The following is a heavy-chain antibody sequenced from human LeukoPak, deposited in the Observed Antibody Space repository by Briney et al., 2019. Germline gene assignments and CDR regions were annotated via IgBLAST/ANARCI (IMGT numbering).Heavy chain of an antibody. CDR3: ARIQRGSLVAIDY. Sequence: PGGSLRLSCAASGFTFSNAWMSWVRQAPGKGLEWVGRIKSKTDGGTTDYAAPVKGRFTISRDDSKNTLYLQMNSLKTEDTAVYYCARIQRGSLVAIDYWGQGTLVTVSS. CDR1: GFTFSNAW. J-gene: IGHJ4*02. D-gene: IGHD5-12*01. V-gene: IGHV3-15*01. CDR2: IKSKTDGGTT.